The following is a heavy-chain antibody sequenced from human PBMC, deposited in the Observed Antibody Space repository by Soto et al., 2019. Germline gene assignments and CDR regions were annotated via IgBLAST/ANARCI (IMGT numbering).Heavy chain of an antibody. V-gene: IGHV4-30-4*08. J-gene: IGHJ6*02. CDR3: AREDDGGDRDYYGLDV. D-gene: IGHD2-21*02. CDR2: IHYSGSI. Sequence: QVQLQQSGPGLVKPSQTLSLTCTVSGGSISYEYYYWTWIRQSPGKGLEWIGYIHYSGSIIYNPSFKSRVTLSVDTSKNQFSLQLSSVTAADTAVYFCAREDDGGDRDYYGLDVWGQGTTVTVSS. CDR1: GGSISYEYYY.